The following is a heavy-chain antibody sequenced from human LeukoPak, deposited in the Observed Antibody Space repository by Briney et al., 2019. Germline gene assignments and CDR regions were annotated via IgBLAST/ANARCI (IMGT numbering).Heavy chain of an antibody. V-gene: IGHV4-31*03. D-gene: IGHD2-2*01. CDR1: GGSISSGGYY. CDR3: ARVGGAAAFDY. CDR2: IYYSGST. Sequence: SETLSLTCTVSGGSISSGGYYWSWIRQHPGKGLEWIGYIYYSGSTCYNPSLKSRVTISVDTSKNQFSLKLSSVTAADTAVYYCARVGGAAAFDYWGQGTLVTVSS. J-gene: IGHJ4*02.